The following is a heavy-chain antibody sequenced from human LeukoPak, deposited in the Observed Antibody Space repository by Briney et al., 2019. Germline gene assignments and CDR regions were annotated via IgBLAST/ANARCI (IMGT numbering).Heavy chain of an antibody. D-gene: IGHD5-24*01. CDR2: IYYSGST. Sequence: SETLSLTCTVSGGSISSYYWSWIRQPPGKGLEWIGYIYYSGSTNYNPSLKSRVTISVDTSKNQFSLKLSSVTAADTAVYYCARAGLRWLPPDYWGQGTLVTVSS. CDR3: ARAGLRWLPPDY. V-gene: IGHV4-59*01. CDR1: GGSISSYY. J-gene: IGHJ4*02.